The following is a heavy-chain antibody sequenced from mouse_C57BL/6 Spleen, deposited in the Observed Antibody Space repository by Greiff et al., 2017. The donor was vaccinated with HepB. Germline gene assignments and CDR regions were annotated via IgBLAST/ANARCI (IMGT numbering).Heavy chain of an antibody. CDR3: TANPYWYFDV. CDR1: GFTFSNYW. D-gene: IGHD4-1*01. Sequence: EVKLVESGGGLVQPGGSMKLSCVASGFTFSNYWMNWVRQSPEKGLEWVAQIRLKSDNYATHYAESVKGRFTISRDDSKSSVYLQMNNLRAEDTGIYYCTANPYWYFDVWGTGTTVTVSS. J-gene: IGHJ1*03. V-gene: IGHV6-3*01. CDR2: IRLKSDNYAT.